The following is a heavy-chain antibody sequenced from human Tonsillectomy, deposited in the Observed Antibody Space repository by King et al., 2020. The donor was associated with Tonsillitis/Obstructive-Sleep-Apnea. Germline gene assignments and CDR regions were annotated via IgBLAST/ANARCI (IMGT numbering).Heavy chain of an antibody. CDR3: ADSGITAAGFFDP. J-gene: IGHJ5*02. V-gene: IGHV1-45*02. D-gene: IGHD6-13*01. CDR1: GYTFTYRY. CDR2: ITPFNGNT. Sequence: QLVQSGAEVKKTGSSVKVSCKASGYTFTYRYLHWVRQAPGQALEWMGWITPFNGNTNYAQKFQDRVTITRERSMSTSYMELSSLRSEDTAMYYCADSGITAAGFFDPWGQGTLVTVSS.